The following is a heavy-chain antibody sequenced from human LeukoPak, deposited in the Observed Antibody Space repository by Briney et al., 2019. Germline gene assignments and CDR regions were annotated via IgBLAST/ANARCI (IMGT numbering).Heavy chain of an antibody. CDR3: ASTSPHDSSRKHY. V-gene: IGHV1-2*02. Sequence: GASVKVSXKASGYTFTGYYMHWVRQAPGQGLEWMGWINPNSGGTNYAQKFQGRVTMTRDTSISTAYMELSRLRSDDTAVYYCASTSPHDSSRKHYWGQGTLVTVSS. D-gene: IGHD3-22*01. CDR1: GYTFTGYY. CDR2: INPNSGGT. J-gene: IGHJ4*02.